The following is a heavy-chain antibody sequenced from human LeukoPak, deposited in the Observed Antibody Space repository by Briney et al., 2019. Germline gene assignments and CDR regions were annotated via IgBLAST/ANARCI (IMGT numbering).Heavy chain of an antibody. D-gene: IGHD1-26*01. V-gene: IGHV3-23*01. J-gene: IGHJ4*02. CDR1: GFTFSNYA. Sequence: GGSLRLSCAASGFTFSNYAVSWVRQAPGKGLEWVSAISGSGGSTYYADSVKGRFTISRDNSKNTLYLQMNSLRAEDTAVYYCAKDGGSYPDYWGQGTLVTVSS. CDR2: ISGSGGST. CDR3: AKDGGSYPDY.